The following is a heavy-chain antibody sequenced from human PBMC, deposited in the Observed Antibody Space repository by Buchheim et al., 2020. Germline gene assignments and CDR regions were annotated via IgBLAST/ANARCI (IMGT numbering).Heavy chain of an antibody. Sequence: QVQLQESGPGLVKPSQTLSLTCTVSGGPINCGGYYWSWLRQHPGKGMEWIGYFFYSENTYYNPSLKSRVILSVDTSKNQFSLKLSSVTAADTAVYYCARVSGGYFDPWGRGTL. V-gene: IGHV4-31*03. D-gene: IGHD3-10*01. CDR1: GGPINCGGYY. J-gene: IGHJ2*01. CDR3: ARVSGGYFDP. CDR2: FFYSENT.